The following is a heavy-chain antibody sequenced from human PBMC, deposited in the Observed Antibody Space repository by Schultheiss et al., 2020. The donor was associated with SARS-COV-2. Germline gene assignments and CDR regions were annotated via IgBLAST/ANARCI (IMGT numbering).Heavy chain of an antibody. J-gene: IGHJ3*02. V-gene: IGHV1-18*01. CDR3: GRSGGWDFWSGYDKPLDM. CDR1: GYTFTSYC. CDR2: ISAYNGNT. D-gene: IGHD3-3*01. Sequence: ASVKVSCKASGYTFTSYCISWVRQAPGQGLEWMGWISAYNGNTNYAQKLRGRLTMTTDTSTRTAYMELRTLTSDDTAVYYCGRSGGWDFWSGYDKPLDMWGQGTMVTVSS.